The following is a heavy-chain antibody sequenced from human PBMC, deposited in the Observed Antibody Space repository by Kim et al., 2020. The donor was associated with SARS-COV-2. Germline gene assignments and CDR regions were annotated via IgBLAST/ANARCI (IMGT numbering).Heavy chain of an antibody. CDR2: ISYDGSNK. Sequence: GGSLRLSCAASGFTFSSYAVHWVRQAPGKGLEWVAVISYDGSNKYYADSVKGRFTISRDNSKNTLFLQMNSLRAEDTAVYYCARGHSGSYYYFDYWGQGT. CDR3: ARGHSGSYYYFDY. CDR1: GFTFSSYA. V-gene: IGHV3-30-3*01. D-gene: IGHD1-26*01. J-gene: IGHJ4*02.